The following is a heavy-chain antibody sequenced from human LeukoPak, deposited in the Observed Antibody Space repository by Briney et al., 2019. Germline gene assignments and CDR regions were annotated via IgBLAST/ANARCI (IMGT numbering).Heavy chain of an antibody. CDR2: IGNNGGGI. CDR3: AIDPNWGTHS. J-gene: IGHJ4*02. D-gene: IGHD7-27*01. CDR1: GFTFSTYT. Sequence: GGSLTLSCAVSGFTFSTYTMYWVRHPPEKRLEWVSIIGNNGGGIHYADSVKGRFTISRDNFKNALYLQMNSLRVEDTAVYYCAIDPNWGTHSWGQGVLVTVSS. V-gene: IGHV3-23*01.